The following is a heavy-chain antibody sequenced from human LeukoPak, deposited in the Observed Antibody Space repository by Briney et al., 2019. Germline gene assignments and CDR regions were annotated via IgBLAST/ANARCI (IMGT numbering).Heavy chain of an antibody. CDR1: GGSISSGDYY. CDR3: ARTPHSYGSSWSHFDY. CDR2: IYYSGST. V-gene: IGHV4-61*08. J-gene: IGHJ4*02. Sequence: SETLSLTCTVSGGSISSGDYYWSWIRQPPGKGLEWIGYIYYSGSTNYNPSLKSRVTISVDTSKNQFSLKLSSVTAADTAVYYCARTPHSYGSSWSHFDYWGQGTLVTVSS. D-gene: IGHD6-13*01.